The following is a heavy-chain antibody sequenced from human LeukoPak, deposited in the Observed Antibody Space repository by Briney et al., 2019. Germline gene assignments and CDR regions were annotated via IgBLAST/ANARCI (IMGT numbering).Heavy chain of an antibody. D-gene: IGHD5-18*01. Sequence: SETLSLTCSVSGDAITGSSYYWGWIRQSPGKGLEWIAYISYSGSTSCNPSLKSRVTISVDTSKDQFSLKLTSVTAADTAVYYCARHGAAMVTYPLDYWGQGTLVTVSS. V-gene: IGHV4-61*05. J-gene: IGHJ4*02. CDR3: ARHGAAMVTYPLDY. CDR1: GDAITGSSYY. CDR2: ISYSGST.